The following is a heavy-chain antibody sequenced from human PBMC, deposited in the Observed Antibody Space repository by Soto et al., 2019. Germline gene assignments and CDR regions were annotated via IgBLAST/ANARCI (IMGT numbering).Heavy chain of an antibody. J-gene: IGHJ6*03. CDR3: ARGGLGYCSGGSCYYYYYMDV. D-gene: IGHD2-15*01. CDR2: MNPNSGNT. V-gene: IGHV1-8*01. Sequence: GTSVEVCCKASGYSFTSCDSKWVRQYTGQGLEWMGWMNPNSGNTGYAQKFQGRVTMTRNTSISTAYMELSSLRSEDTAVYYCARGGLGYCSGGSCYYYYYMDVWGKGTTVTVSS. CDR1: GYSFTSCD.